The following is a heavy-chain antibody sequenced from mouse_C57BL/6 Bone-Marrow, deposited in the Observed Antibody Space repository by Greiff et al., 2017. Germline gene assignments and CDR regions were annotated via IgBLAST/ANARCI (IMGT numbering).Heavy chain of an antibody. Sequence: VKLMESGPELVKPGASVKISCKASGYAFSSSWMNWVKPRPGKGLAWIGRIYPADGDTNYNGKFKGKATLTADKSYSTAYMQLSSLTSEDSAVYFCARCLRRYFDVWGTGTTVTVSS. J-gene: IGHJ1*03. D-gene: IGHD1-2*01. CDR2: IYPADGDT. V-gene: IGHV1-82*01. CDR1: GYAFSSSW. CDR3: ARCLRRYFDV.